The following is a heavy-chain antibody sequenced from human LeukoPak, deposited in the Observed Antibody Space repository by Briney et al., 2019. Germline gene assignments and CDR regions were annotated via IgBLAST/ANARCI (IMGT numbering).Heavy chain of an antibody. V-gene: IGHV3-48*01. J-gene: IGHJ4*02. Sequence: GGSLRLSCTASRFTFSSDSMNWVRQAPGKGLEWVSSITNTITTIYYAGSVKGRFTVSRDNAKNSLYLQMNSLRAEDTAVYYCARARGSAWYQDYWGQGTLVTVSS. CDR2: ITNTITTI. D-gene: IGHD6-19*01. CDR1: RFTFSSDS. CDR3: ARARGSAWYQDY.